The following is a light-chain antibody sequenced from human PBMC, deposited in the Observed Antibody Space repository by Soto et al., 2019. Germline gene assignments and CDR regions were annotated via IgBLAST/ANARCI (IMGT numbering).Light chain of an antibody. CDR2: DVT. CDR1: SSDVGGYNY. V-gene: IGLV2-14*03. J-gene: IGLJ1*01. Sequence: QSGLTQPASVSGSPGQSITISCTGTSSDVGGYNYVSWYQQHPGKAPKLMIYDVTNRPSGVSNRFSGSKSGNTASLTISGLQAEDEADYYCSSYTRSSTHVFGTGTKVTVL. CDR3: SSYTRSSTHV.